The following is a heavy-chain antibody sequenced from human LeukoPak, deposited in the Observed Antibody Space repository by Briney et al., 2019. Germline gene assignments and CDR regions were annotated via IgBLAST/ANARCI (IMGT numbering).Heavy chain of an antibody. CDR1: GFTFSTYS. CDR3: ATGKAAGT. J-gene: IGHJ4*02. CDR2: ISGSGSTI. V-gene: IGHV3-48*01. Sequence: HPGGSLRLSCAASGFTFSTYSMNWVRQAPGKGLEWISYISGSGSTIYDADSVKGRFTISRDNARNSLYLQMNSLRAEDTAVYYCATGKAAGTWGQGTLVTVSS. D-gene: IGHD6-13*01.